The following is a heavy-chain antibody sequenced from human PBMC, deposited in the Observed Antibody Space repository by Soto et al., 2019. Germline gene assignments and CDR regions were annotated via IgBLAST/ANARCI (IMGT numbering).Heavy chain of an antibody. CDR1: GFTFTNAW. CDR2: IRSKTDGGTP. V-gene: IGHV3-15*07. CDR3: TTEKGY. Sequence: EVQLVESGGGLVQPGESLRLSCAASGFTFTNAWMNWVRQAPGKGLEWVGRIRSKTDGGTPDYAAPVKGRFTISRDDSKKTLYVQMNSLKTEDTAIYYCTTEKGYWGQGTLVTVSS. J-gene: IGHJ4*02.